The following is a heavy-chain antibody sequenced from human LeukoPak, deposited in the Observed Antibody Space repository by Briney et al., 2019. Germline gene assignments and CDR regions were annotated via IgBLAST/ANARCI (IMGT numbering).Heavy chain of an antibody. CDR1: GFTFSSPW. J-gene: IGHJ4*02. D-gene: IGHD2-2*01. CDR3: ARHRAPSH. CDR2: INQDGSEK. Sequence: PGGSLRLSCAASGFTFSSPWMTWVRQAPGKGLEWVATINQDGSEKYYVDSVKGRFTISRDNAKNSLYLQMNSLRAEDTAVFYCARHRAPSHWGQGTLVTVSP. V-gene: IGHV3-7*05.